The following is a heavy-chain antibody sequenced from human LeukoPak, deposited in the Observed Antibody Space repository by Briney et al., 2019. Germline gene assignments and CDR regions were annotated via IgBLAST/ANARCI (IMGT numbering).Heavy chain of an antibody. J-gene: IGHJ4*02. CDR1: GFTFSSYS. V-gene: IGHV3-48*02. Sequence: PGGSLRLSCAASGFTFSSYSMNWVRQAPGKGLEWVSYISSSSSSIYYADSVKGRFTISRDNAKNSLYLQMNSPRDEDTAVYYCARVRSAYHFDYWGQGTLVTVSS. CDR2: ISSSSSSI. D-gene: IGHD2-2*02. CDR3: ARVRSAYHFDY.